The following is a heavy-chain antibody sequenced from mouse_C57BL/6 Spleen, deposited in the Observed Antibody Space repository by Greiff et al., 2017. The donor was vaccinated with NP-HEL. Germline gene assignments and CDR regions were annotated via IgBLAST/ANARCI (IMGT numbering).Heavy chain of an antibody. D-gene: IGHD2-2*01. CDR3: ARPRGYDRAWFAY. CDR2: ISSGSSTI. Sequence: EVKLVESGGGLVKPGGSLKLSCAASGFTFSDYGMHWVRQAPEKGLEWVAYISSGSSTIYYADTVKGRFTISRDNAKNTLFLQRTSLRSEDTAMYYCARPRGYDRAWFAYWGQGTLVTVSA. J-gene: IGHJ3*01. V-gene: IGHV5-17*01. CDR1: GFTFSDYG.